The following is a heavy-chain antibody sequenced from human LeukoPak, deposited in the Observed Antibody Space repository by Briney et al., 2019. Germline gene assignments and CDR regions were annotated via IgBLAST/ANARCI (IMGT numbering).Heavy chain of an antibody. V-gene: IGHV4-39*01. Sequence: SETLSLTCTVSGGAISSDNFYWGWVRQPPGKGLEWVGSINYSGTTYYNPSLRSRLSISVDTSRTQFFLRLNSVTAADTAVYYCGRLFDSWGHEIVVRVSS. J-gene: IGHJ4*01. CDR2: INYSGTT. CDR1: GGAISSDNFY. CDR3: GRLFDS.